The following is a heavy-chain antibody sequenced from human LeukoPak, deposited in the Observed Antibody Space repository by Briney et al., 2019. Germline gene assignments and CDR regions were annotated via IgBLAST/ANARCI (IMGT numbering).Heavy chain of an antibody. CDR2: ISAYNGNT. V-gene: IGHV1-18*01. CDR3: ARDVTTIFGVVIEFDP. J-gene: IGHJ5*02. D-gene: IGHD3-3*01. CDR1: GYTFTSYG. Sequence: ASVKVSCKASGYTFTSYGISWVRQAPGQGLEWMGWISAYNGNTNYAQKLQGRVTMTTDTSTSTAYMELRSLRSDDAAVYYCARDVTTIFGVVIEFDPWGQGTLVTVSS.